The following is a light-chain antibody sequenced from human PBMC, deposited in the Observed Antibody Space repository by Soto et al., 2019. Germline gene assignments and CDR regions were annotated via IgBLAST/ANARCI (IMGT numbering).Light chain of an antibody. J-gene: IGKJ5*01. Sequence: EIVMTQSPATLSVSPGERATLSCRASQSVSSNLAWYQQKPGQAPRLLIYGASTRATGFPARFSGSGSGTDFTLTISSLQSEDFAVYYCQQYNNWPLTFGQGKRLEIK. CDR2: GAS. CDR3: QQYNNWPLT. V-gene: IGKV3-15*01. CDR1: QSVSSN.